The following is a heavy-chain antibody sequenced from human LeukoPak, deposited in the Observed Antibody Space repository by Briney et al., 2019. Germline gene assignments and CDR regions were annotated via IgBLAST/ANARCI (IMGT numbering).Heavy chain of an antibody. V-gene: IGHV1-18*01. J-gene: IGHJ5*02. CDR1: GYTFTSYG. D-gene: IGHD1-7*01. Sequence: GASVKVSCKASGYTFTSYGISWVRQAPGQGLEWMGWISAYNGNPNYAQKLQGRVTMTTDTSTSTAYMELRSLRSDDTAVYYCARTALKNWNSVGDPWGQGTLVTVSS. CDR2: ISAYNGNP. CDR3: ARTALKNWNSVGDP.